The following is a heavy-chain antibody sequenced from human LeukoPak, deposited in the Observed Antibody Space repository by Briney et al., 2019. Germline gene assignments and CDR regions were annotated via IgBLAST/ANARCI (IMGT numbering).Heavy chain of an antibody. D-gene: IGHD1-7*01. V-gene: IGHV1-2*02. CDR3: ARDNWNYGRFNWFDP. CDR2: INPNSGGT. CDR1: GYTFTGYY. J-gene: IGHJ5*02. Sequence: ASVKVSCKASGYTFTGYYMHWVRQAPGQGLEWMGWINPNSGGTNYAQKFQGRVTMTRDTSISTAYMELSRLRSDDTAVYYCARDNWNYGRFNWFDPWGQGTLVTVSS.